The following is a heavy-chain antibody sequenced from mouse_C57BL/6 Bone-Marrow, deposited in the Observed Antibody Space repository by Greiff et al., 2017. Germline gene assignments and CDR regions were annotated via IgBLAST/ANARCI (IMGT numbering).Heavy chain of an antibody. CDR2: ISNLAYSI. J-gene: IGHJ4*01. CDR3: ARGDYGSSYAMDY. Sequence: EVKVEESGGGLVQPGGSLKLSCAASGFTFSDYGMAWVRQAPRKGPEWVAFISNLAYSIYYADTVTGRFTISRENAKNTLYLEMSSLRSEDTAMYYCARGDYGSSYAMDYWSQGTSVTVSS. CDR1: GFTFSDYG. D-gene: IGHD1-1*01. V-gene: IGHV5-15*04.